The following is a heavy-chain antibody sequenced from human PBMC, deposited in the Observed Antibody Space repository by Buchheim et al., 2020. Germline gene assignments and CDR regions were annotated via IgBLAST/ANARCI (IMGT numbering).Heavy chain of an antibody. D-gene: IGHD5-18*01. Sequence: EVQLLESGGGLVQPGGSLRLSCAASGFTFSSYAMSWVRQAPGKGLEWVSAISGSGGSTYYADSVKGRFTLSRDTSKNTLSLQMNSLRAEDTAVYYCAKDHELYSYGPTGPVLDYWGQGTL. J-gene: IGHJ4*02. CDR1: GFTFSSYA. CDR2: ISGSGGST. CDR3: AKDHELYSYGPTGPVLDY. V-gene: IGHV3-23*01.